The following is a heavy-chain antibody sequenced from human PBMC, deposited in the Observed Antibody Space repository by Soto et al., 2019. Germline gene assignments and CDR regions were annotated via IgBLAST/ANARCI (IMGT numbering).Heavy chain of an antibody. CDR2: IYHSGST. V-gene: IGHV4-30-2*01. D-gene: IGHD4-4*01. Sequence: QLQLQESGSGLVKPSQTLSLTCAVSGGSISSGGYSCSWIRQPPGKGLEWIGYIYHSGSTYYNPSLKSRGPISVDRSQNQFSLKLSSVTAADTAVYYCARGMTTVTTFDYWGQGTLVTVSS. CDR1: GGSISSGGYS. CDR3: ARGMTTVTTFDY. J-gene: IGHJ4*02.